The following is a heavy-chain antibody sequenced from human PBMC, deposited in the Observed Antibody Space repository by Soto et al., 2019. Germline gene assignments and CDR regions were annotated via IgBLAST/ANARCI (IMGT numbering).Heavy chain of an antibody. CDR1: GGSISSSSYY. CDR2: IYYSGST. V-gene: IGHV4-39*01. CDR3: ARLLTQQLVLAFDI. D-gene: IGHD6-6*01. J-gene: IGHJ3*02. Sequence: SETLSLTCTVSGGSISSSSYYWGWIRQPPGKGLEWIGSIYYSGSTYYNPSLKSRVTISVDTSKNQFSLKLSSVTAADTAVYYCARLLTQQLVLAFDIWGQGTMVTVSS.